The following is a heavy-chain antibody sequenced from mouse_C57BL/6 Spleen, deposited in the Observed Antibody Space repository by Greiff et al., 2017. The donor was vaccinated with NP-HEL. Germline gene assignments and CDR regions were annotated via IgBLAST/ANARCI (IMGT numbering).Heavy chain of an antibody. D-gene: IGHD1-1*01. Sequence: EVHLVESGGGLVKPGGSLKLSCAASGFTFSSYTMSWVRQTPEKRLEWVATISGGGGNTYYPDSVKGRFTISRDNAKNTLYLQMSSLRSEDTALYYCARTSITLDYWGQGTTLTVSS. CDR2: ISGGGGNT. CDR3: ARTSITLDY. CDR1: GFTFSSYT. J-gene: IGHJ2*01. V-gene: IGHV5-9*01.